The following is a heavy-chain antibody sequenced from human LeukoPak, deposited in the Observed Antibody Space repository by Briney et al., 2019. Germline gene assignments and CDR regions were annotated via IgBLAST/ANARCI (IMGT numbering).Heavy chain of an antibody. CDR2: INHSGST. J-gene: IGHJ4*02. CDR3: ARGLGGYYGSGSLGGY. Sequence: SETLSLTCTVSGGSISSYYWSWIRQPPGKGLEWIGEINHSGSTNYNPSLKSRVTISVDTSKNQFSLKLSSVTAADTAVYYCARGLGGYYGSGSLGGYWGQGTLVTVSS. V-gene: IGHV4-34*01. D-gene: IGHD3-10*01. CDR1: GGSISSYY.